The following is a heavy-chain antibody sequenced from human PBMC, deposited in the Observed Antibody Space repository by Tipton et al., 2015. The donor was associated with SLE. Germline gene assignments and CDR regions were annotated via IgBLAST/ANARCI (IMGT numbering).Heavy chain of an antibody. Sequence: TLSLTCSVSGGSISSNYWIWIRQPPGKGLEWIGYISGDGGTNYNPSLKSRVTISVDLAKNQFSLRLTSVTAADTAVYYRARGMLTWRGAIIGVDVWGQGALVTVSS. D-gene: IGHD2-8*01. V-gene: IGHV4-59*12. J-gene: IGHJ5*02. CDR1: GGSISSNY. CDR3: ARGMLTWRGAIIGVDV. CDR2: ISGDGGT.